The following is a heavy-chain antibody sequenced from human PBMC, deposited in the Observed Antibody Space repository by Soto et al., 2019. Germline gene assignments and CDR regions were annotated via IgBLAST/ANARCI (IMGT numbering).Heavy chain of an antibody. J-gene: IGHJ4*02. CDR1: GGTFSSYT. CDR3: AGGAYCGGDCYYHGY. V-gene: IGHV1-69*02. D-gene: IGHD2-21*02. CDR2: IIPILGIA. Sequence: QVQLVQSGAEVKKPGSSVKVSCKASGGTFSSYTISWVRQAPGQGLEWMGRIIPILGIANYAQKFQGRVTITADNATSAAYMELSSLRSEDTAVYYCAGGAYCGGDCYYHGYWGQGTLVTVSS.